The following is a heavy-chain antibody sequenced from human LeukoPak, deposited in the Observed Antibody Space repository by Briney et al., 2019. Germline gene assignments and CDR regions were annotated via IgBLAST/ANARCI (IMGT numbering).Heavy chain of an antibody. D-gene: IGHD1-26*01. CDR1: GGSFSGYY. CDR3: AKSGGYGLIDY. J-gene: IGHJ4*02. CDR2: IYDSGST. Sequence: SETLSLTCAVYGGSFSGYYWSWIRQPPGKGLEWIGNIYDSGSTYYNASLQSRVTISIDTSKNQFSLRLSSVTAADTAMYYCAKSGGYGLIDYWGQGTLVTVSS. V-gene: IGHV4-34*01.